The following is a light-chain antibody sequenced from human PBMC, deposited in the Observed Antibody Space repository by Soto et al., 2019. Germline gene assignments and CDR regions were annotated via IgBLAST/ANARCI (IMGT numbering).Light chain of an antibody. V-gene: IGKV1-5*03. CDR2: KSS. J-gene: IGKJ4*01. Sequence: DSRMTQSPSTLSTSVGDRVTITCRASQSIDIWLAWYQQKPGKAPKILIYKSSSLQSGVPSRFSGSGSGTEFTLTISSLQPDDFATYYCQQYYSYPLTFGGGTKVEIK. CDR1: QSIDIW. CDR3: QQYYSYPLT.